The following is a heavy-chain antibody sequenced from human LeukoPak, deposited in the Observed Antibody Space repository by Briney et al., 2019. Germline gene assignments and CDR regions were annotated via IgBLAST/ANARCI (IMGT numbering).Heavy chain of an antibody. V-gene: IGHV1-18*01. CDR1: GYTFTSYG. D-gene: IGHD3-16*01. CDR3: ARVRHRLAETYIDY. J-gene: IGHJ4*02. CDR2: ISAYNGNT. Sequence: ASVKVSCKASGYTFTSYGISWVRQAPGQGLEWMGWISAYNGNTNYAQKFQGRVTMTRDTSISTAYMELSRLRSDDTAVYYCARVRHRLAETYIDYWGQGTLVTVSS.